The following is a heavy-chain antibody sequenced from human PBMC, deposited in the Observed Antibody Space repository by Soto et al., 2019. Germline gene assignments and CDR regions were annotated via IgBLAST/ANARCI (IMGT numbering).Heavy chain of an antibody. D-gene: IGHD5-12*01. J-gene: IGHJ6*03. CDR2: ISGSSGST. CDR1: GFTFSSYA. V-gene: IGHV3-23*01. Sequence: GGSLRLSCAASGFTFSSYAMSWVRQAPGKGLEWVSAISGSSGSTYYADSVKGRFTISRDNSKNTLYLQMNSLRAEDTAVYYCAKDTWQRAGVGNYYYYMDCWGKGTTVTVSS. CDR3: AKDTWQRAGVGNYYYYMDC.